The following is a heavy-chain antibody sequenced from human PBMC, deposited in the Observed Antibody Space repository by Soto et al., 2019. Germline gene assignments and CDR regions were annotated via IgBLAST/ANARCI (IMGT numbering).Heavy chain of an antibody. J-gene: IGHJ4*02. CDR3: ATSYSSGPAYYFDY. CDR1: GLTFRNYV. CDR2: ISSSGGST. Sequence: QPGGSLRLSCTASGLTFRNYVVSWVRQAPGKGLEWVSSISSSGGSTFYADSVKGRFIISRDNSKNTLFLHMNSLRADDTAVYYCATSYSSGPAYYFDYWGQGTLVTVSS. D-gene: IGHD5-18*01. V-gene: IGHV3-23*01.